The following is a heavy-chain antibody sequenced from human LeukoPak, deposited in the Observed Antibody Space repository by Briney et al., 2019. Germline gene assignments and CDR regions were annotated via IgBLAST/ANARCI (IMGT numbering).Heavy chain of an antibody. V-gene: IGHV1-46*01. Sequence: ASVKVSXKASGYTFTSYYMHWVRQAPGQGLEWMGIINPSGGSTSYAQKFQGRVTMTRDTSTSTVYMELSSLRSEDTAVYYCARDLSSGWYFDYWGQGTLVTVSS. CDR2: INPSGGST. CDR1: GYTFTSYY. D-gene: IGHD6-19*01. J-gene: IGHJ4*02. CDR3: ARDLSSGWYFDY.